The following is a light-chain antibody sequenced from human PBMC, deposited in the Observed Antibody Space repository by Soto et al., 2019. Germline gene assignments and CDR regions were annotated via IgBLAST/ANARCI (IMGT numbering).Light chain of an antibody. J-gene: IGLJ2*01. CDR3: QSYDSSLSGLGV. CDR2: GNS. Sequence: QSVLTQPPSVSGALGPRVTISCTGSSSNIGAGYDVHWYQQLPGTAPKLLIYGNSNRPSGVPDRFSGSKSRTSASLAITGLQAEDEADYYCQSYDSSLSGLGVFGGGTKLTVL. CDR1: SSNIGAGYD. V-gene: IGLV1-40*01.